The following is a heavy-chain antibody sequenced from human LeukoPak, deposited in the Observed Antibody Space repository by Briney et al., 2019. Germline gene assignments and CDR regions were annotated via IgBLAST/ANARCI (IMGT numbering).Heavy chain of an antibody. Sequence: GGSMRLSCAAAGFTFGSFWMSWVSQAPGKGMEWVANIKQDGREKYYVDSVKGRFTISRDNAKNSLYLQMNSLRAEDTGVYYCARDRARNYYDSSGTGDYWGQGTLVTVSS. CDR3: ARDRARNYYDSSGTGDY. CDR1: GFTFGSFW. D-gene: IGHD3-22*01. V-gene: IGHV3-7*01. CDR2: IKQDGREK. J-gene: IGHJ4*02.